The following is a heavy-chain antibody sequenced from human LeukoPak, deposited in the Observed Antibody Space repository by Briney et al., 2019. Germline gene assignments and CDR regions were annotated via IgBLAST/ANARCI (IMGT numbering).Heavy chain of an antibody. CDR3: ARSFLGDWYFDL. Sequence: SETLSLTCTVSGGSISSYYWSWIRQPPGMGLEWIGCIYYSGSTNYNPSLKSRVTISVDTSKDQFSLRLTSVTAADTAVYYCARSFLGDWYFDLWGRGTLVTVSS. V-gene: IGHV4-59*01. CDR2: IYYSGST. D-gene: IGHD1-26*01. CDR1: GGSISSYY. J-gene: IGHJ2*01.